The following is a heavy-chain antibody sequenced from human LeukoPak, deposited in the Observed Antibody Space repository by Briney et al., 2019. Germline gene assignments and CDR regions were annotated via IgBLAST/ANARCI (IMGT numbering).Heavy chain of an antibody. Sequence: GGSPRLSCVGSGFTFRSHAMSWVRQAPEKGLEFVSGIYENGGTTYYADSVKGRFSISRDNSKNTLYLQMDSLRGEDTAVYYCAKDFRIGYSAHFDYWGQGALVTVSS. CDR2: IYENGGTT. CDR3: AKDFRIGYSAHFDY. D-gene: IGHD2-21*01. CDR1: GFTFRSHA. J-gene: IGHJ4*02. V-gene: IGHV3-23*01.